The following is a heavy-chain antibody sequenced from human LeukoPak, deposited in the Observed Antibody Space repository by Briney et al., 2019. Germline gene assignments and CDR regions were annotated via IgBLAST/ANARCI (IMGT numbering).Heavy chain of an antibody. CDR2: TYPGDSDT. CDR3: ARQSGWSVVAAQNWFDP. V-gene: IGHV5-51*01. J-gene: IGHJ5*02. D-gene: IGHD2-15*01. CDR1: GYSFTSYW. Sequence: GESLKISCKGSGYSFTSYWIGWVRQMPGKGLEWMGITYPGDSDTRYSPSFQGQVTISADKSISTAYLQWSSLKASDTAMYYCARQSGWSVVAAQNWFDPWGQGTLVTVSS.